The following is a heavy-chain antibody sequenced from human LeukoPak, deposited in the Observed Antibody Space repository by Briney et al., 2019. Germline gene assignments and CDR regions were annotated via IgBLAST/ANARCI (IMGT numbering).Heavy chain of an antibody. J-gene: IGHJ3*02. Sequence: GGSLRLSCAASGFTFSIYSFHWVRQAPGKGLEWVSSLSSSSAYIYFADSLKGRFTISRDNAKNSLYLQMNSLRVEDTAVYYCAREGGDEALDIWGQGTMVTVSS. CDR3: AREGGDEALDI. CDR1: GFTFSIYS. CDR2: LSSSSAYI. D-gene: IGHD2-15*01. V-gene: IGHV3-21*01.